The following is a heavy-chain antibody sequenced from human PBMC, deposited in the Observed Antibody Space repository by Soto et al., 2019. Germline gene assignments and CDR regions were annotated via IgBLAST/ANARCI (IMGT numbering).Heavy chain of an antibody. CDR2: IVVGSGNT. CDR3: AADGGATSKFDYGMDV. J-gene: IGHJ6*02. CDR1: GFTFTSSA. Sequence: SVKVSCKASGFTFTSSAMQWVRQARGQRLEWIGWIVVGSGNTNYAQKFQERVTITRDMSTSTAYMELSSLRSEDTAVYYCAADGGATSKFDYGMDVWGQGTTVTVSS. V-gene: IGHV1-58*02. D-gene: IGHD1-26*01.